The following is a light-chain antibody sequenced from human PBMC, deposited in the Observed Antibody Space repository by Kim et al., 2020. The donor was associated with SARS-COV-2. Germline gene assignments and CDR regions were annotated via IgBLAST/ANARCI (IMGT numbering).Light chain of an antibody. CDR2: EVS. CDR1: SSDAGGYNY. V-gene: IGLV2-8*01. J-gene: IGLJ3*02. Sequence: GQSVTISCTGTSSDAGGYNYVSWYQQHPGKAPKLMIYEVSKRPSGVPDRFSGSKSGNTASLTVSGLQAEDEADYYCSSYAGSNNLVFGGGTKLTVL. CDR3: SSYAGSNNLV.